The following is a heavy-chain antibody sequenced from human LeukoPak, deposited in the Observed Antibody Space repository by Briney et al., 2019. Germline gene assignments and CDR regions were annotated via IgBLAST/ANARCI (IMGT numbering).Heavy chain of an antibody. V-gene: IGHV4-39*01. CDR1: GGSISSYY. CDR3: ARRSSSGQLAFDY. Sequence: SETLSLTCTVSGGSISSYYWGWIRQPPGKGLEWIGSIYYSGSTYYNPSLKSRVTISVDTSKNQFSLKLSSVTAADTAVYYCARRSSSGQLAFDYWGQGTLVTVSS. CDR2: IYYSGST. D-gene: IGHD3-22*01. J-gene: IGHJ4*02.